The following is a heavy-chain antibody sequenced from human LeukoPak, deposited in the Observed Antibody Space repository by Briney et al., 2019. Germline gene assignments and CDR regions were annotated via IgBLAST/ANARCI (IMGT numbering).Heavy chain of an antibody. J-gene: IGHJ4*02. D-gene: IGHD4-23*01. CDR2: IYYSGST. CDR3: ARGHGGNSRVWYYFDY. CDR1: VGSISNGGYY. V-gene: IGHV4-31*03. Sequence: PSETLSLTCTVSVGSISNGGYYWSWIRQHPGKGLEWIGYIYYSGSTYYNPSLKSRVTISVDTSKNQFSLKLSSVTAADTAVYYCARGHGGNSRVWYYFDYWGQGTLVTVSS.